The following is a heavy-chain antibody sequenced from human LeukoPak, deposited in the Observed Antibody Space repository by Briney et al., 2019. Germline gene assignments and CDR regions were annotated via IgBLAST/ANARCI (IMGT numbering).Heavy chain of an antibody. CDR2: IYYSGST. J-gene: IGHJ4*02. Sequence: SETLSLTCAVSGGSISSYYWSWIRQPPGKGLEWIGYIYYSGSTNYNPSLKSRVTISVDTSKNQFSLKLSSVTAAGTAVYYCARVEEQLVRWGQGTLVTVSS. D-gene: IGHD6-6*01. CDR3: ARVEEQLVR. V-gene: IGHV4-59*01. CDR1: GGSISSYY.